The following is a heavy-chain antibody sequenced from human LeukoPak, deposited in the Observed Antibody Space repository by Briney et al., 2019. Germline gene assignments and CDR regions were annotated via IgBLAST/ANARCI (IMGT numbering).Heavy chain of an antibody. CDR2: IYYSGST. Sequence: SETLSLTCTVSGGSISSYYWSWIRQPPGKGLEWIGDIYYSGSTNYNPSLKSRVTISVDTSKNQFSLKLSSVTAADTAVYYCAREGSGWAIDYWGQGTLVTVSS. D-gene: IGHD6-19*01. CDR3: AREGSGWAIDY. J-gene: IGHJ4*02. CDR1: GGSISSYY. V-gene: IGHV4-59*01.